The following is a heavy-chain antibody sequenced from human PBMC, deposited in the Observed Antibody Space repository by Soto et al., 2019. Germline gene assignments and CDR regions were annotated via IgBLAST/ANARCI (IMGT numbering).Heavy chain of an antibody. D-gene: IGHD3-3*01. CDR1: GGSISSGDYY. Sequence: PSETLSLTCTVSGGSISSGDYYWSWIRQPPGKGLEWIGYIYYSGSTYYNPSLKSRVTISVDTSKNQFSLKLSSVTAADTAVYYCAKDFWSGYFCGMDVWGQGTTVTVSS. V-gene: IGHV4-30-4*01. CDR2: IYYSGST. CDR3: AKDFWSGYFCGMDV. J-gene: IGHJ6*02.